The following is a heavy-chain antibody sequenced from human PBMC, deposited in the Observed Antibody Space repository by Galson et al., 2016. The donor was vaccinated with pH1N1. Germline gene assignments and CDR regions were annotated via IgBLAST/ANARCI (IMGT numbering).Heavy chain of an antibody. J-gene: IGHJ3*02. D-gene: IGHD3-10*01. CDR1: GYRFTNYW. CDR3: AGFHSSGNYNGAFDI. Sequence: QSGAEVKKPGESLKISCKGSGYRFTNYWIGWVRQMPGKGLEWMGIIFPGDSDTRYSPSFQGQVIISADKSISTAYLQWSSLKASDTAMYYCAGFHSSGNYNGAFDIWGQGTMVTVSS. V-gene: IGHV5-51*01. CDR2: IFPGDSDT.